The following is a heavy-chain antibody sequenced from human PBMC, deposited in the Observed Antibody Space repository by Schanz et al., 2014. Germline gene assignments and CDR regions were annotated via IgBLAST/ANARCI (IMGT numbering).Heavy chain of an antibody. J-gene: IGHJ3*02. V-gene: IGHV3-64*04. CDR3: AKGRFGELSAFDI. CDR1: GFTFSIYA. Sequence: AQLVESGGGLVQPGGSLRLSCSASGFTFSIYAMHWVRQAPGKGLEYVSAISHDGYSTYYADSVKGRFTISRDNSKNTLYLQMNSLRAEDTAVYYCAKGRFGELSAFDIWGQGTMXTVSS. CDR2: ISHDGYST. D-gene: IGHD3-10*01.